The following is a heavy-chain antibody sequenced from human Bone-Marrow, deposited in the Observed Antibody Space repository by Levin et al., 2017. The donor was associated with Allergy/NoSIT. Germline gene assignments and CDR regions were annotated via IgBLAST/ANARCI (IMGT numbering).Heavy chain of an antibody. Sequence: GGSLRLSCAASGFTFSSYSMNWVRQAPGKGLEWVSYISSSSSTIYYADSVKGRFTISRDNAKNSLYLQMNSLRDEDTAVYYCARDHSGYYYDSSGYYHDAFDIWGQGTMVTVSS. D-gene: IGHD3-22*01. V-gene: IGHV3-48*02. CDR1: GFTFSSYS. CDR2: ISSSSSTI. CDR3: ARDHSGYYYDSSGYYHDAFDI. J-gene: IGHJ3*02.